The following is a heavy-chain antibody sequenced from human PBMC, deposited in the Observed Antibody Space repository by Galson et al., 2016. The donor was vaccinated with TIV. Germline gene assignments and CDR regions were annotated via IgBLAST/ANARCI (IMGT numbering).Heavy chain of an antibody. V-gene: IGHV3-7*01. CDR2: MKTGDIEE. CDR1: GFSFSAYG. D-gene: IGHD3-3*01. Sequence: SLRLSCAASGFSFSAYGMHWVRQAPGRGLEWVASMKTGDIEEYNVNAVKGRFTVSRDSAKNPVDLQMNSLRVDDTAVYYCARWRGRQSEFESWGQGTLVTVSS. CDR3: ARWRGRQSEFES. J-gene: IGHJ4*02.